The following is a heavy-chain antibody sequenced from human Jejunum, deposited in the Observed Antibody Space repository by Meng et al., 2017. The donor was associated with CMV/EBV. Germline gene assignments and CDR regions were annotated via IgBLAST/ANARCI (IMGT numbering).Heavy chain of an antibody. Sequence: AVAVASISLGGYSWTWIRQPPGKGLEWIGDMFHGGRSSYNPSLESRVSISIDGSKNQFSLRLTSVTAADTAVYYCARVEYSGSYFDHWGRGTLVTVSS. CDR2: MFHGGRS. CDR3: ARVEYSGSYFDH. D-gene: IGHD1-26*01. V-gene: IGHV4-30-2*01. CDR1: VASISLGGYS. J-gene: IGHJ4*02.